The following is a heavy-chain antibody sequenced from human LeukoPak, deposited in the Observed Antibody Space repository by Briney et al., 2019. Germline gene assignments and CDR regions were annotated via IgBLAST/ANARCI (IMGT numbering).Heavy chain of an antibody. V-gene: IGHV4-59*01. CDR1: GGSISSYY. CDR2: SYYSGST. D-gene: IGHD1-14*01. CDR3: AREHRDANAFDI. J-gene: IGHJ3*02. Sequence: PSETLSLTCTVSGGSISSYYWSWIRQPPGKGLEWIGYSYYSGSTNYNPSLKSRVTISVDTSKNQFSLKLSSVTAADTAVYYCAREHRDANAFDIWGQGTMVTVSS.